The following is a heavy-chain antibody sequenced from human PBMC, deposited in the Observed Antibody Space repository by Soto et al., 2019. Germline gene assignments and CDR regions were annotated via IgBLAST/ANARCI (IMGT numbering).Heavy chain of an antibody. CDR1: GLTFSSYS. Sequence: GGSLRLSCAASGLTFSSYSMNWVRQAPGKGLEWVSSISSSSSYIYYADSVKGRFTISRDNAKNSLYLQMNSLRAEDTAVYYCARASIAAAPDYFDYWGQGTLVTVSS. D-gene: IGHD6-6*01. CDR2: ISSSSSYI. V-gene: IGHV3-21*01. J-gene: IGHJ4*02. CDR3: ARASIAAAPDYFDY.